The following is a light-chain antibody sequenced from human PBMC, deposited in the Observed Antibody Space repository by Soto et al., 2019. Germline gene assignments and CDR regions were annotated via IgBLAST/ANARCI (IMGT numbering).Light chain of an antibody. V-gene: IGLV1-40*01. CDR2: GNS. CDR3: QSYDSSLSGFYV. J-gene: IGLJ1*01. CDR1: SSNIGAGYD. Sequence: QSALTQPPSVSGAPGQRVTISCTGSSSNIGAGYDVHGYQQLPGTAPKLLIYGNSNRPSGVPDRFSGAKSGTSASLAITGLQVEDEADYYCQSYDSSLSGFYVFGTGTKLTVL.